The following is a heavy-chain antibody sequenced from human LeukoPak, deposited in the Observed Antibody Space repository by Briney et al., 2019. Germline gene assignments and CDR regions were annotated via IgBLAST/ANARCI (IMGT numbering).Heavy chain of an antibody. CDR1: GFTVSSNY. V-gene: IGHV3-53*05. CDR2: IYSGSST. Sequence: GGSLRLSCAASGFTVSSNYMSWVRQAPGKGLEWVSVIYSGSSTYYADSVKGRFTISRDNSKNTLYLQMNSLRAEDTAAYYCARILDSAWGELGYWGQGTLVTVSS. D-gene: IGHD6-19*01. J-gene: IGHJ4*02. CDR3: ARILDSAWGELGY.